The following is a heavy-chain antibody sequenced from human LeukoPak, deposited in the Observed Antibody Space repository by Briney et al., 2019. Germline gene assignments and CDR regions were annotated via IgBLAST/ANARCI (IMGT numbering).Heavy chain of an antibody. V-gene: IGHV1-2*02. J-gene: IGHJ4*02. CDR3: ARARASAHFDS. CDR1: GYTFTADY. D-gene: IGHD1-26*01. CDR2: FNPNSGDS. Sequence: ASVTVSCKASGYTFTADYIHWLRQAPGQGLEWMGWFNPNSGDSNFAQKFQGRVTMTRDTSTSTAYVELSRLRADDTAVYYCARARASAHFDSWGQGTLVTVFS.